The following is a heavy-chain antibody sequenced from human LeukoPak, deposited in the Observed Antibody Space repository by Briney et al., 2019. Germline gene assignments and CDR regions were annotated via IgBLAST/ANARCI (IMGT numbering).Heavy chain of an antibody. CDR3: ARTYSYGRNDAFDI. V-gene: IGHV5-51*03. Sequence: KPGESLKISCKGSGYSFTSYWIGWVRQMPGKGLEWMGIIYPDDSDTRYSPSFQGQVSISADKSISTAYLQWSGLKASDTAIYYCARTYSYGRNDAFDIWGQGTMVTVSS. D-gene: IGHD5-18*01. CDR2: IYPDDSDT. J-gene: IGHJ3*02. CDR1: GYSFTSYW.